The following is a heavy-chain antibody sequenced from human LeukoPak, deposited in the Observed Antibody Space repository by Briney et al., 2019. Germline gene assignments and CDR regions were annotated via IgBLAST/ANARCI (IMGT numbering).Heavy chain of an antibody. CDR2: ISYDGSNK. D-gene: IGHD6-13*01. V-gene: IGHV3-30-3*01. Sequence: PGRSLRLSCAASGFTFSSYAMHWVRQAPGKGLEWVAVISYDGSNKYYADSVKGRSTISRDNSKNTLYLQMNSLRAEDTAVYYCARDRLGYSSSWGAFDIWGQGTMVTVSS. CDR1: GFTFSSYA. CDR3: ARDRLGYSSSWGAFDI. J-gene: IGHJ3*02.